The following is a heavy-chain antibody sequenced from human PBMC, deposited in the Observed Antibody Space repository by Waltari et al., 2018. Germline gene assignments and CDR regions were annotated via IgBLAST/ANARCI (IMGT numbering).Heavy chain of an antibody. D-gene: IGHD3-3*01. Sequence: QVQLVESGGGVVQPGRSLRLSCAASGFTFSSYGMHWVRQYPGKGLEWIGYIHYSGSTYYNPTFKSMVSIQADPSKSQVSLQMNAVNAAETAVYYCARGVSQGVVYFDYWGQGTRVTVSS. CDR3: ARGVSQGVVYFDY. V-gene: IGHV4-31*01. J-gene: IGHJ4*02. CDR2: IHYSGST. CDR1: GFTFSSYG.